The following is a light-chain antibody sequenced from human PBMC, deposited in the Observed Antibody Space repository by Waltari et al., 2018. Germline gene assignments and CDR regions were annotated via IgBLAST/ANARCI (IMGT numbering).Light chain of an antibody. CDR3: NSYTGSSSWV. CDR2: DVS. CDR1: SSDVGFSNY. V-gene: IGLV2-14*01. J-gene: IGLJ3*02. Sequence: QSALTQPASVSGSPGQSITISCTGTSSDVGFSNYVSWYQPHPGKAPKLILYDVSERPSGVADRFSGSKSGNTASLTISGLQAEDEADYYCNSYTGSSSWVFGGGTKLAVL.